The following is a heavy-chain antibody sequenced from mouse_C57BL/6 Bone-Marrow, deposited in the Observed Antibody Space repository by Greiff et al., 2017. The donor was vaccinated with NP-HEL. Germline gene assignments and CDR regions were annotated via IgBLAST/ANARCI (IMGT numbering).Heavy chain of an antibody. V-gene: IGHV1-81*01. J-gene: IGHJ4*01. CDR2: IYPRSGNT. D-gene: IGHD3-1*01. Sequence: VKLKQSGAELARPGASVKLSCKASGYTFTSYGISWVKQRTGQGLEWIGEIYPRSGNTYYNEKFKGKATLTADKSSSTAYMELRSLTSEDSAVYFCARGIRAYAMDYWGQGTSVTVSS. CDR3: ARGIRAYAMDY. CDR1: GYTFTSYG.